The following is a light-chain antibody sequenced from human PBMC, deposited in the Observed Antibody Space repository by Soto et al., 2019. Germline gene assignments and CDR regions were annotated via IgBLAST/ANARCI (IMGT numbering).Light chain of an antibody. V-gene: IGLV3-1*01. J-gene: IGLJ2*01. CDR1: KLGDKY. CDR3: QAWDSSTRV. CDR2: QDC. Sequence: SYELTQPPSVSVSPGQTASITCSGDKLGDKYACWYQQKPGQSPVLVIYQDCKRPSGIPERFSGYNSGNTATLTISGTQAMDEADYYCQAWDSSTRVFGGGTKLTV.